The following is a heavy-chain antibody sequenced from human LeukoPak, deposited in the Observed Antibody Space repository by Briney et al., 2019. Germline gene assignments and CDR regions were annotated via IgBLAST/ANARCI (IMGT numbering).Heavy chain of an antibody. V-gene: IGHV1-8*01. D-gene: IGHD6-13*01. Sequence: ASVKVSCKASGYTFSNYDINWVRQATGQGLEWMGWMNPNSGNTGYAQKFQGRVTMTRNTSISTAYMELSSLRSEDTAVYYCARVDITPTGIKINFDYWGQGTLVTVSS. CDR2: MNPNSGNT. CDR1: GYTFSNYD. J-gene: IGHJ4*02. CDR3: ARVDITPTGIKINFDY.